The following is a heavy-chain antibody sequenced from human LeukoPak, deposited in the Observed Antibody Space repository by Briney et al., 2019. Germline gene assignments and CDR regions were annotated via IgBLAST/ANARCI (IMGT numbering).Heavy chain of an antibody. CDR2: IWDDGSNK. Sequence: GGSLRLSCAASGFTFSSYGMQWVRQAPGKGREGVAVIWDDGSNKYYADCVKGRLTISRDDSKNTLYLQMNSLRAEDTDVYYCAREHCLTTRYTSGWLYYFDFWGQGTLVSVSS. D-gene: IGHD6-19*01. J-gene: IGHJ4*02. CDR3: AREHCLTTRYTSGWLYYFDF. CDR1: GFTFSSYG. V-gene: IGHV3-33*01.